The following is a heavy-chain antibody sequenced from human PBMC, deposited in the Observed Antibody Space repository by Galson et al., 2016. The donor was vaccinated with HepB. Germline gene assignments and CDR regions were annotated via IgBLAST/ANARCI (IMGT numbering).Heavy chain of an antibody. Sequence: SLRLSCAVSGFTFNSYWMSWVRQAPGKGLEWVAVIWYDGSNKYYADSVKGRFTISRDNSKNALYLQMNSLRAEGTAVYYCARGVGYGSGSHFDYWGQGTLVTVSS. D-gene: IGHD3-10*01. CDR3: ARGVGYGSGSHFDY. V-gene: IGHV3-33*08. CDR2: IWYDGSNK. CDR1: GFTFNSYW. J-gene: IGHJ4*02.